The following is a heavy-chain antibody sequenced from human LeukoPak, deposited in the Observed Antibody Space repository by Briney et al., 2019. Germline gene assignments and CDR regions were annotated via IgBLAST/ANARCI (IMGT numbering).Heavy chain of an antibody. V-gene: IGHV3-33*01. Sequence: PGRSLRLSCTASGFTFSNYGIHWVRQAPGKGLEWVAVIWNDGRNKYYADSVKGRFTISRDNSKNTLYLQMNSLRAEDTAVYYCARDLGSYSYSSDWYYFDYWGQGTLSPSPQ. CDR2: IWNDGRNK. CDR1: GFTFSNYG. J-gene: IGHJ4*02. CDR3: ARDLGSYSYSSDWYYFDY. D-gene: IGHD6-19*01.